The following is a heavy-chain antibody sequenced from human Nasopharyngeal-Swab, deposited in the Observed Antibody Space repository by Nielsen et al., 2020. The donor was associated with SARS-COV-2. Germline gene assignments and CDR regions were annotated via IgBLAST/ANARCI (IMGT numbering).Heavy chain of an antibody. V-gene: IGHV1-18*01. CDR2: ISAYNGNT. D-gene: IGHD2-2*01. CDR1: GYTFTSYG. CDR3: ASNPLYCSSTSCYHYAFDI. J-gene: IGHJ3*02. Sequence: ASVKVSCKASGYTFTSYGISWVRQAPGQGLEWMGWISAYNGNTNYAQKLQGRVTMTTDTSTSTAYMELRSLRSDDTAVYYCASNPLYCSSTSCYHYAFDIWGQGTMVTVSS.